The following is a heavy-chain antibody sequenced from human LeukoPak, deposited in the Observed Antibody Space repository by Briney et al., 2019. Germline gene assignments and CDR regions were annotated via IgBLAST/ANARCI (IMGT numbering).Heavy chain of an antibody. D-gene: IGHD3-22*01. CDR3: AKDTTEGYDSSGYLGY. CDR2: ISWNSGSI. V-gene: IGHV3-9*01. CDR1: GFTLDDYA. J-gene: IGHJ4*02. Sequence: GRSLRLSCAASGFTLDDYAMHWVRQAPGKGLEWVSGISWNSGSIGYADSVKGRFTISRDNAKNSLYLQMNSLRAEDTALYYCAKDTTEGYDSSGYLGYWGQGTLVTVSS.